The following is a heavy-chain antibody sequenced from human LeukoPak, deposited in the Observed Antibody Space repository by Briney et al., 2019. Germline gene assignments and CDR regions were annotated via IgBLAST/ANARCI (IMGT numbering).Heavy chain of an antibody. CDR3: ARARDPTYDFWSGYVGYYGMDV. CDR1: GFTFSSYA. CDR2: ISYDGSNK. J-gene: IGHJ6*02. Sequence: GRSLLLSCAASGFTFSSYAMHWVRQAPGKGLEWVAVISYDGSNKYYADSVKGRFTISRDNSKNTLYLQMNSLRAEDTAVYYCARARDPTYDFWSGYVGYYGMDVWGQGTSVTVSS. V-gene: IGHV3-30*04. D-gene: IGHD3-3*01.